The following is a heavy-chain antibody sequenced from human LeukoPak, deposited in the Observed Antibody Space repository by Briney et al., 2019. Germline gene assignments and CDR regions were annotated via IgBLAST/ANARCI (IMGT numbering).Heavy chain of an antibody. J-gene: IGHJ4*02. CDR3: ARPPGLDGYNRYDY. CDR1: GYTFTSYD. D-gene: IGHD5-24*01. V-gene: IGHV1-8*01. Sequence: ASVKVSCKASGYTFTSYDINWVRQATGQGLEWMGWMNPNSGNTGYAQKLQGRVTMTRNTSISTAYMELSSLRSEDTAVYYCARPPGLDGYNRYDYWGQGTLVTVSS. CDR2: MNPNSGNT.